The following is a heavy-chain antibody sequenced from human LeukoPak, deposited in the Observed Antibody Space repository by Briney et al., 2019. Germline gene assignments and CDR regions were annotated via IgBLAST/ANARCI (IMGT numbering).Heavy chain of an antibody. CDR3: AKDYYDSSIFSAPHLFAC. CDR1: VFTFRSHA. D-gene: IGHD3-22*01. CDR2: IRGSGGNT. J-gene: IGHJ4*02. Sequence: GGSLSLSCAVSVFTFRSHAMTWVRQASGKGREGVSGIRGSGGNTYYADSVKGRFTISRDNFQNTLYLQMNSLRAEDTAVYYCAKDYYDSSIFSAPHLFACWGQGTLVTVSS. V-gene: IGHV3-23*01.